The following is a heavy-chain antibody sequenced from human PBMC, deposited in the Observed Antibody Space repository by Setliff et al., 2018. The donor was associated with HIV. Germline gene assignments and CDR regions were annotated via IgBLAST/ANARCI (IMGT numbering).Heavy chain of an antibody. Sequence: ASVKVSCKASGYTFSSYGISWVRQAPGQGLEWMGWISPSNGYTDYAQKFQDRVTLTTDTSTSTAYMEIKSLTSDDTAVYYCARGYCGGGICYSPNWLDPWGQGTPVTVSS. CDR1: GYTFSSYG. CDR3: ARGYCGGGICYSPNWLDP. V-gene: IGHV1-18*01. D-gene: IGHD2-15*01. J-gene: IGHJ5*02. CDR2: ISPSNGYT.